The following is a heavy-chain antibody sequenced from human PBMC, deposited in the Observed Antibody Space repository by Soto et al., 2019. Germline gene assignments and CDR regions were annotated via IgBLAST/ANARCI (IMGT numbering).Heavy chain of an antibody. D-gene: IGHD6-19*01. J-gene: IGHJ4*02. CDR1: GFTFSSYG. V-gene: IGHV3-30*18. Sequence: QVQLVESGGGVVQPGRSLRLSCAASGFTFSSYGMHWVRQAPGKGLEWVAVISDDGSNKYYADSVKGRFTISRDNSKNTLYMQMNSLRAEDTAVYYCAKEGPGGRVSYSSGWGGIDYWGQGTLVTVSS. CDR2: ISDDGSNK. CDR3: AKEGPGGRVSYSSGWGGIDY.